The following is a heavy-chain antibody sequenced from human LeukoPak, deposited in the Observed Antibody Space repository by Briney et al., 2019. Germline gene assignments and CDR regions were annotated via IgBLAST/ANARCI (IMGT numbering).Heavy chain of an antibody. D-gene: IGHD3-22*01. CDR1: GGTFSSYA. V-gene: IGHV1-69*01. CDR3: ARGAGATHYYDSSGYYYFDY. J-gene: IGHJ4*02. CDR2: IIPIFGTA. Sequence: SVKVSCKASGGTFSSYAISWVRQAPGQGLEWMGGIIPIFGTANYAQKFQGRVTITADESTSTAYMELSSLRSEDTAVYYCARGAGATHYYDSSGYYYFDYWGQGTLVTVSS.